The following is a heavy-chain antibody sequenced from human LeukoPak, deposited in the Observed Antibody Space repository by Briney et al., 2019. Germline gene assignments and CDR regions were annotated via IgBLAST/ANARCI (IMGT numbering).Heavy chain of an antibody. D-gene: IGHD5-18*01. V-gene: IGHV4-61*01. J-gene: IGHJ4*02. CDR2: IYYSGNT. Sequence: SETLSLTCTVSGGSISSGSYYWSWIRQPPGKGLEWIGYIYYSGNTKYNPSLESRVTISVDTSKNQFSLKLSSVTAADTAVYYCARRTDTRGYRRFDFWGRGTLVIVSS. CDR3: ARRTDTRGYRRFDF. CDR1: GGSISSGSYY.